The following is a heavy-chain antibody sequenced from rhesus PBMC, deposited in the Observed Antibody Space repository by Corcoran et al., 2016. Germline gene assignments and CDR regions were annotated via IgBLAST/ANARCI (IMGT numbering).Heavy chain of an antibody. J-gene: IGHJ4*01. CDR2: NRGSSGST. D-gene: IGHD3-22*01. Sequence: QVQLQESGPGLVKPSETLSLTCAVSGYSISSGYGWSWIRQPPGKGLEGIGYNRGSSGSTNYNPSLKSRVTISQDTSKNQFSLKLGPVTAADTAVYYCAGERTGVIIMTGYFDYWGQVVLVTVSS. CDR1: GYSISSGYG. CDR3: AGERTGVIIMTGYFDY. V-gene: IGHV4-127*01.